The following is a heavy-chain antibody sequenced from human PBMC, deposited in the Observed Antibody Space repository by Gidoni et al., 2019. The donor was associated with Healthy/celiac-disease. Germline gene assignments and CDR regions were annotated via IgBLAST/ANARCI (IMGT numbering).Heavy chain of an antibody. CDR3: AKDPSIVGATGPDY. V-gene: IGHV3-30*18. CDR1: GFTFRSYV. D-gene: IGHD1-26*01. CDR2: ISYDGSNK. J-gene: IGHJ4*02. Sequence: QVQLVESGGGVVQPGRSLSLSCAASGFTFRSYVMHWVRQAPGKGLEWVAVISYDGSNKYYADSVKGRFTISRDNSKNTLYLQMNSLRAEDTAVYYCAKDPSIVGATGPDYWGQGTLVTVSS.